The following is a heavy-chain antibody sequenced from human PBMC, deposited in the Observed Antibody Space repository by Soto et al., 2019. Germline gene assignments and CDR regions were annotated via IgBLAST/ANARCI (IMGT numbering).Heavy chain of an antibody. V-gene: IGHV4-59*12. CDR2: IYHSGST. J-gene: IGHJ3*02. CDR3: ARDLEAVAGTNHDAFDI. D-gene: IGHD6-19*01. Sequence: SETLSLTCTVSGGSISSYYWSWIRQPPGKGLEWIGEIYHSGSTNYNPSLKSRVTISVDKSKNQFSLKLSSVTAADTAVYYCARDLEAVAGTNHDAFDIWGQGTMVTVSS. CDR1: GGSISSYY.